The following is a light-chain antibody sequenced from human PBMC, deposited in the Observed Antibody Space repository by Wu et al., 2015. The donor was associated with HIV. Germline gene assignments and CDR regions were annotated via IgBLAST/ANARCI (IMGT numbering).Light chain of an antibody. CDR2: EAY. J-gene: IGKJ5*01. Sequence: GSDWLAWYQHQVWPISKLLIYEAYKRAAGVPDRFSAAGSGTDFSLTINGLDPEDFAFYFCQQYGSTPITFGPGTRLDMK. CDR1: GSDW. V-gene: IGKV3-20*01. CDR3: QQYGSTPIT.